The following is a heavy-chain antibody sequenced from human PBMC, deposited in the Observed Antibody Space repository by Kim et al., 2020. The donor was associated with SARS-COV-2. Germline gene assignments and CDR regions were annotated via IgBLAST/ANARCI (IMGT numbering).Heavy chain of an antibody. CDR2: IYYSGST. J-gene: IGHJ3*02. CDR1: GGSISSYY. Sequence: SETLSLTCTVSGGSISSYYWSWIRQPPGKGLEWIGYIYYSGSTNYNPSLKSRVTISVDTSKNQFSLKLSSVTAADTAVYYCARHGYYDSRAFDIWGQGTMVTVSS. V-gene: IGHV4-59*08. CDR3: ARHGYYDSRAFDI. D-gene: IGHD3-22*01.